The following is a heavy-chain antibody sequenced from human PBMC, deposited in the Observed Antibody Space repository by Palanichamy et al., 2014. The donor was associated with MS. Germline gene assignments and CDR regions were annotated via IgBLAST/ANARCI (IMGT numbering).Heavy chain of an antibody. V-gene: IGHV3-7*03. J-gene: IGHJ6*02. Sequence: EVQLVESGGGLVQPGGSLRLSCAASGFTFSSYWMSWVRQAPGKGLEWVANIKQDGSEKYYVDSVKGRFTISRDNAKNSLYLQMNSLRAEDTAVYYCARDRTAAGTGLHPDYGMDVWGQGTTVTVSS. CDR1: GFTFSSYW. D-gene: IGHD6-13*01. CDR3: ARDRTAAGTGLHPDYGMDV. CDR2: IKQDGSEK.